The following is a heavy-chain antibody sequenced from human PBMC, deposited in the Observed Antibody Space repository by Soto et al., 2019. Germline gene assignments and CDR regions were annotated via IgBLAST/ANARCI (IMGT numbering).Heavy chain of an antibody. CDR2: IKSKTDGGTT. D-gene: IGHD5-18*01. CDR3: TTDLLMTVDTAMDYYYYGMDV. V-gene: IGHV3-15*07. Sequence: GGSLRLPCAASGFTFSNAWMNWVRQAPGKGLEWVGRIKSKTDGGTTDYAAPVKGRFTISRDDSKNTLYLQMNSLKTEDTAVYYCTTDLLMTVDTAMDYYYYGMDVWGQGTTVTVSS. J-gene: IGHJ6*02. CDR1: GFTFSNAW.